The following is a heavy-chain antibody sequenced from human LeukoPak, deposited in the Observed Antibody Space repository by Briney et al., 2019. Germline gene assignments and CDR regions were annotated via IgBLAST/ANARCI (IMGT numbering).Heavy chain of an antibody. J-gene: IGHJ3*02. V-gene: IGHV3-11*01. CDR1: GFTFSDYY. CDR3: ARDRDLSPYGSGSYGAFDI. D-gene: IGHD3-10*01. CDR2: ISSSGSTI. Sequence: PGGSLRLSCAASGFTFSDYYMSWIRQVPGKGLEWVSYISSSGSTIYYADSVKGRFTISRDNAKNSLYLQMNSLRAEDTAVYYCARDRDLSPYGSGSYGAFDIWGQGTMVTVSS.